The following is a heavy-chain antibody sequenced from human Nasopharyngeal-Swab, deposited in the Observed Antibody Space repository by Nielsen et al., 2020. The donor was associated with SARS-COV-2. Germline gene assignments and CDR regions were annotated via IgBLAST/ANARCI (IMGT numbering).Heavy chain of an antibody. Sequence: ASVKVSCKACGYTFTSYAMNWVRQAPGQGLEWMGWINTNTANPTYAQGFTGRFVFSLDTSVSTAYLQISSLKAEDTAVYYCARSNCSSTSCYAFWGQGTLVTVSS. D-gene: IGHD2-2*01. CDR2: INTNTANP. J-gene: IGHJ4*02. V-gene: IGHV7-4-1*02. CDR1: GYTFTSYA. CDR3: ARSNCSSTSCYAF.